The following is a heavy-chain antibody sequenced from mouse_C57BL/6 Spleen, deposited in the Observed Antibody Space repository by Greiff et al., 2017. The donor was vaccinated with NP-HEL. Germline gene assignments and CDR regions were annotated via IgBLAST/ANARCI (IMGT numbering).Heavy chain of an antibody. CDR2: IDPANGNT. Sequence: VQLQQSGAELVKPGASVKLSCTASGFNIKDTYMHWVKQRPEQGLEWIGRIDPANGNTKYDPKFQGKATITADTSSNTAYLQLSSLTSEDTAVYYGANCDWYLDVWGGGTTVTVSS. J-gene: IGHJ1*01. CDR3: ANCDWYLDV. CDR1: GFNIKDTY. D-gene: IGHD4-1*01. V-gene: IGHV14-3*02.